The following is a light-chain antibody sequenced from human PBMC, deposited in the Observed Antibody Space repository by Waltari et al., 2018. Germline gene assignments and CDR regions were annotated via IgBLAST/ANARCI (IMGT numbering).Light chain of an antibody. CDR2: CNS. V-gene: IGLV1-40*01. CDR3: QSYDSSLSGVV. Sequence: QSVLTQPPSVSGAPGQRATISCTGSSSNIGAGYDVQRYQQLPGTAPKLLIYCNSNRPSGVPDRFSGSKSGTSASLAITGLQAEDEADYYCQSYDSSLSGVVFGGGTKLSVL. J-gene: IGLJ2*01. CDR1: SSNIGAGYD.